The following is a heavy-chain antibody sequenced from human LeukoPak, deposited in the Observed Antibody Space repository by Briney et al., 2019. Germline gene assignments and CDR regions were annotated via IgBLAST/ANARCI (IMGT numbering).Heavy chain of an antibody. CDR2: ISDSGNT. D-gene: IGHD2-21*01. CDR3: AKAPVTTCRGAYCYPFDY. Sequence: PGGSLRLSCGASGFTLSSYAMSLVRQAPGKGLELVSAISDSGNTYHADSVKGRFTISRDSSKNTLFLQMNRLRPEDAAVYYCAKAPVTTCRGAYCYPFDYWGQGTLVTVSS. CDR1: GFTLSSYA. V-gene: IGHV3-23*01. J-gene: IGHJ4*02.